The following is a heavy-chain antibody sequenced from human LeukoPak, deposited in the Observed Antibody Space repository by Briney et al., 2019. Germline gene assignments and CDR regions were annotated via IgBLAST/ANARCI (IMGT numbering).Heavy chain of an antibody. CDR2: IYYSGST. Sequence: SETLSLTCTVSGGSISSYYWSWIRQPPGKGLEWIGYIYYSGSTNYNSSFKSRVTTSIDTSKNQFSLRLSSVTAADTAVYYYARVTGYMIEDQFDYWGQGTLVTVSS. CDR1: GGSISSYY. D-gene: IGHD3-22*01. CDR3: ARVTGYMIEDQFDY. J-gene: IGHJ4*02. V-gene: IGHV4-59*01.